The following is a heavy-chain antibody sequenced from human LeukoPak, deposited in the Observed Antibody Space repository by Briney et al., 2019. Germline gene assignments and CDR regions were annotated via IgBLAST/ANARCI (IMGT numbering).Heavy chain of an antibody. J-gene: IGHJ4*02. CDR2: ISAYNGNT. V-gene: IGHV1-18*01. CDR1: GYTFTSYG. D-gene: IGHD6-13*01. Sequence: ASVKVSCTASGYTFTSYGIGWVRQAPGQGLEWMGWISAYNGNTNYAQKLQGRVTMTTDTSTSTAYMELRSLRSDDTAVYYCASQQLEEGVDYWGQGTLVTVSS. CDR3: ASQQLEEGVDY.